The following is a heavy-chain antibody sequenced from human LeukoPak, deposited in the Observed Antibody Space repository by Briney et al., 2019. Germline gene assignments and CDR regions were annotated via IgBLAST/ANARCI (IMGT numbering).Heavy chain of an antibody. D-gene: IGHD6-19*01. Sequence: GGSLRLSCAASGFTFSSYAMHWVRQAPGKGLEWVAVISYDGSNKYYADSVKGRFTISRDNSKNTLYLQMNSLRAEDTAVYYCARATSGYSSGWYDYWGQGTLVTVSS. CDR1: GFTFSSYA. CDR2: ISYDGSNK. J-gene: IGHJ4*02. CDR3: ARATSGYSSGWYDY. V-gene: IGHV3-30*04.